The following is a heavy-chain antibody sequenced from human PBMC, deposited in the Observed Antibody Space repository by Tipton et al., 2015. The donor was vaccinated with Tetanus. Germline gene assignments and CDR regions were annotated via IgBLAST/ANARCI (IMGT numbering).Heavy chain of an antibody. J-gene: IGHJ5*02. CDR1: YW. CDR2: IYPGDSDT. CDR3: ARHFGEMLYAPFRFDP. V-gene: IGHV5-51*01. D-gene: IGHD3-3*01. Sequence: YWSWLRQHPGKGLEWMGIIYPGDSDTRYSPSFQGQVTMSVDRSTATAYLQWGSLKASDTAIYYCARHFGEMLYAPFRFDPWGQGTLVTVSS.